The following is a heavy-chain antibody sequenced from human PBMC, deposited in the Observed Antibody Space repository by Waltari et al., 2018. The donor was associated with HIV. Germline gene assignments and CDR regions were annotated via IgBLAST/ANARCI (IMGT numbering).Heavy chain of an antibody. CDR2: IWYDGSNK. V-gene: IGHV3-33*01. CDR3: ARDMATVTTLPWGY. D-gene: IGHD4-17*01. CDR1: GFTFSSYG. J-gene: IGHJ4*02. Sequence: QVQLVESGGGVVQPGRSLRLSCAASGFTFSSYGMHWVRQAPGKGLELVAVIWYDGSNKYYADSVKGRFTISRDNSKNTLYLQMNSLRAEDTAVYYCARDMATVTTLPWGYWGQGTLVTVSS.